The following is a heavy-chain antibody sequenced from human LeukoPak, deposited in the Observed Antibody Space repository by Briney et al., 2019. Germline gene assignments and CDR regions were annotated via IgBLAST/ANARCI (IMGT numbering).Heavy chain of an antibody. CDR3: ARDMAAGFYYGMDV. CDR2: IYTSGST. D-gene: IGHD6-25*01. J-gene: IGHJ6*02. CDR1: GGSISSGSYY. V-gene: IGHV4-61*02. Sequence: SETLSLTCTVSGGSISSGSYYWSWIRQPAGKGLEWIGRIYTSGSTNYNPSLKSRVTISVDTSKNQFSLKLSSVTAADAAVYYCARDMAAGFYYGMDVWGQGTTVTVSS.